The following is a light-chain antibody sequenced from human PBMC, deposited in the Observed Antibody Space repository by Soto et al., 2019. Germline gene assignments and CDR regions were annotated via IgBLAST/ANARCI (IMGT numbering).Light chain of an antibody. Sequence: EIVLTQSPGTLSLSPGERATLSCRASQSVTSRSLAWYQQKPGQAPRLLIFGASSRATGIPDRFSGSGSGTDFTLTISRLEPADFAVYYCQQYASTPRTFGQGTKVEIK. V-gene: IGKV3-20*01. CDR1: QSVTSRS. J-gene: IGKJ1*01. CDR3: QQYASTPRT. CDR2: GAS.